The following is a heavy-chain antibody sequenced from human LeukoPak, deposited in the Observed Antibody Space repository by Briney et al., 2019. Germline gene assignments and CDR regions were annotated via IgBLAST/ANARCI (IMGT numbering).Heavy chain of an antibody. CDR1: GGTFSSYT. V-gene: IGHV1-69*02. Sequence: VKVSCKASGGTFSSYTISWVRQAPGQGLEWMGRIIPIPGMANYAQKFQGRVTITADKSTSTAYMELSSLRSEDTAVYYCARDLVDTAMVTDVDYWGQGTLVTVSS. J-gene: IGHJ4*02. CDR2: IIPIPGMA. D-gene: IGHD5-18*01. CDR3: ARDLVDTAMVTDVDY.